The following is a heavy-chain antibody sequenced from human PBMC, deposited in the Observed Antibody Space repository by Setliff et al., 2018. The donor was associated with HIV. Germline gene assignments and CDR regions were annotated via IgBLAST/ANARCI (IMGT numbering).Heavy chain of an antibody. CDR2: INPDSGGT. Sequence: ASVKVSCKASGYTFTGYYIHWVRQAPGHGLEWMGWINPDSGGTNYAQKFQGRVTMTRDTSISTAYMELSRLRSDDTAVYYCATTAAAESGRLGYWGQGTLVTVSS. D-gene: IGHD6-13*01. CDR1: GYTFTGYY. V-gene: IGHV1-2*02. CDR3: ATTAAAESGRLGY. J-gene: IGHJ4*02.